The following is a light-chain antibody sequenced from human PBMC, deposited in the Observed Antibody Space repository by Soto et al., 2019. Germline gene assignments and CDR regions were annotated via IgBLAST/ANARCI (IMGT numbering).Light chain of an antibody. V-gene: IGLV2-8*01. CDR1: SSDVGGYDF. CDR3: SSYAGSNNYV. Sequence: QSALTQPPSASGSPGQSVTISCTGASSDVGGYDFVSWYQQHPGKAPKLLIYEVTERPSGVPDRFSGSKSGNTASLTVSGLQPEDDADYFCSSYAGSNNYVFGTGTKVTVL. CDR2: EVT. J-gene: IGLJ1*01.